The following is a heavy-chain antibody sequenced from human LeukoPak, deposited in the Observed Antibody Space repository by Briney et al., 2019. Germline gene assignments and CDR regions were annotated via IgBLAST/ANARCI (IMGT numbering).Heavy chain of an antibody. Sequence: SSETQSLTCAVSGGSISSSNWWSWVRQPPGKGLEWIGEIYHSGSTNYNPSLKSRVTISVDKSKNQFSLKLSSVTAADTAVYYCARVRSVAGTYYFDYWGQGTLVTVSS. V-gene: IGHV4-4*02. J-gene: IGHJ4*02. CDR2: IYHSGST. CDR3: ARVRSVAGTYYFDY. CDR1: GGSISSSNW. D-gene: IGHD6-19*01.